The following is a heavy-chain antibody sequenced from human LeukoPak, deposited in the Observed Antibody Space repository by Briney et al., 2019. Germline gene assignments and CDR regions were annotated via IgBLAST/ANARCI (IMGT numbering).Heavy chain of an antibody. Sequence: SETLSLTCAVSGGSFSGYYWTWIRQPPGKGLEWIGEINHSGSANYNPSLKSRVTISLDTSKNQFSLNLSSVTAADTAVYYCARGQGAVTTHWGQGTLVTVSS. D-gene: IGHD4-17*01. CDR3: ARGQGAVTTH. V-gene: IGHV4-34*01. CDR2: INHSGSA. J-gene: IGHJ4*02. CDR1: GGSFSGYY.